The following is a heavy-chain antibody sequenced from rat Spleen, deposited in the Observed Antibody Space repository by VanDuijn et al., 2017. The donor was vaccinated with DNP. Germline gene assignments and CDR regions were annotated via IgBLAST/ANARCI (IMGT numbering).Heavy chain of an antibody. CDR1: GFTFSDFY. D-gene: IGHD5-1*01. J-gene: IGHJ2*01. CDR2: ISYDSSTT. V-gene: IGHV5-29*01. Sequence: EVQLVESDGGLVQPGRSLKVSCAASGFTFSDFYMAWVRQAPTKGLEWVATISYDSSTTYYRGSVRGRFTISRDNAKSTLYLQMDSLRSEDTATYYCARIGAVTGTFDYWSQGVMVTVSS. CDR3: ARIGAVTGTFDY.